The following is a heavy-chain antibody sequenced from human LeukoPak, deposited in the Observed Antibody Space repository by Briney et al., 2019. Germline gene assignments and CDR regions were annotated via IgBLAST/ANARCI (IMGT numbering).Heavy chain of an antibody. J-gene: IGHJ6*03. V-gene: IGHV1-69*13. CDR2: IIPIFGTA. D-gene: IGHD4-17*01. Sequence: SVKVSCKASGGTFSSYAISWVRQAPGQGLEWMGGIIPIFGTANYAQKFQGRVTITADESTSTAYMELSSLRSEDTAVYYCATTALNDYGDYYYYMDVWGKGTTVTVSS. CDR3: ATTALNDYGDYYYYMDV. CDR1: GGTFSSYA.